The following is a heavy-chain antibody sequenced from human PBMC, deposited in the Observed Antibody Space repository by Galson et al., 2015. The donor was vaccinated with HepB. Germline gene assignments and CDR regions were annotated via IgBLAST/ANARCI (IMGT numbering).Heavy chain of an antibody. J-gene: IGHJ4*02. CDR2: IYYSGTT. CDR1: GGSINRGGFY. V-gene: IGHV4-31*03. D-gene: IGHD3-3*01. Sequence: TLSLTCTVSGGSINRGGFYWSWIRQHPGKGVEWIGHIYYSGTTYYNPSLKSRASISLDTSEDHFSLKLTSVTAADTAVYYCARTLGVWGLEWSIDHWGQGALVTVSS. CDR3: ARTLGVWGLEWSIDH.